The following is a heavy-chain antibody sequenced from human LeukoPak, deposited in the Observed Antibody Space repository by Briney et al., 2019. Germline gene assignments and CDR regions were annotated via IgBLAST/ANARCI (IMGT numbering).Heavy chain of an antibody. V-gene: IGHV3-21*01. CDR1: GFTFSSYS. D-gene: IGHD6-13*01. CDR3: ARDMRPSWDSSS. CDR2: ISSSSSYI. Sequence: GGSLRLSCAASGFTFSSYSMNWVRQAPGKGLEWVSSISSSSSYIYYADSVKGRFTISRDNAKNSLYLQMNSLRAEDTAVYYCARDMRPSWDSSSWGQGTLVTVSS. J-gene: IGHJ4*02.